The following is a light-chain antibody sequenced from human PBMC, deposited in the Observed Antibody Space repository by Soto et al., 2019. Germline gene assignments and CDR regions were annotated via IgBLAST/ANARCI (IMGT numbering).Light chain of an antibody. V-gene: IGLV2-14*01. CDR1: ISDVGGYNY. Sequence: QSALPQPASVSGYPGQSITISCTGAISDVGGYNYVSWYQQHPGKAPKLMIYEVSNRPSWVSDRFSGSKSGNTASLTISGLQADDEADYYCSSYTSTGTLVFGGGTKLTVL. J-gene: IGLJ2*01. CDR2: EVS. CDR3: SSYTSTGTLV.